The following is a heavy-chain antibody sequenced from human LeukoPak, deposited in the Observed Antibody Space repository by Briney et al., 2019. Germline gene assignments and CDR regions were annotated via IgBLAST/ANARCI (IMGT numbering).Heavy chain of an antibody. CDR3: TTALVDFWSGYKYYFDY. CDR2: IKTKVDGGTA. J-gene: IGHJ4*02. CDR1: RFTFSNAW. Sequence: GGSLRLSCAASRFTFSNAWMTWVRQAPGKGLEWIGRIKTKVDGGTADYAAPVKGRFSISRDDSKNTLYLQMNTLKTEDAAVYYCTTALVDFWSGYKYYFDYWGQGTLVTVSS. V-gene: IGHV3-15*01. D-gene: IGHD3-3*01.